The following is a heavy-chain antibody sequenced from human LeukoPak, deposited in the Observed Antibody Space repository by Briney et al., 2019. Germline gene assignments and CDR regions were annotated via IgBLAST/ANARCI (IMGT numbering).Heavy chain of an antibody. CDR1: GFTFDDYA. J-gene: IGHJ6*02. Sequence: PGGSLRLSCAASGFTFDDYAMHWVRQAPGKGLEWVSLISGDGGSTYYADSVKGRFTISRDNSKDSLYLQMNSLRTEDTALYYCAKDPLPSSIAARNGMDVWGQGTTVTVSS. CDR3: AKDPLPSSIAARNGMDV. V-gene: IGHV3-43*02. CDR2: ISGDGGST. D-gene: IGHD6-6*01.